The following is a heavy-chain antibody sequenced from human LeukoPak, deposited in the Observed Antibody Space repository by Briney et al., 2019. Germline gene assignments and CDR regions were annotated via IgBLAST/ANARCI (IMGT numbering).Heavy chain of an antibody. CDR1: GGSISSYY. V-gene: IGHV4-4*07. Sequence: PSETLSLTCTVSGGSISSYYWSWIRQPAGKGLEWIGRIYTSGSTNYNPSLKSRVTMSVDTSKNQFSLKLSSVTAADTAVYYCARDFRAAAGPYYYYYYMDVWGKGTTVTVSS. CDR3: ARDFRAAAGPYYYYYYMDV. J-gene: IGHJ6*03. D-gene: IGHD6-13*01. CDR2: IYTSGST.